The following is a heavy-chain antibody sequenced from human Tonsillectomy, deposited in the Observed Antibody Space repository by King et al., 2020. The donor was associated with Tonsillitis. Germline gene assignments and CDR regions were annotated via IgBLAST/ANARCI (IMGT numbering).Heavy chain of an antibody. V-gene: IGHV3-7*03. CDR1: GFTFSNYW. J-gene: IGHJ3*02. CDR3: VKDETHYYINSYYDGLDI. CDR2: IKRDGSQK. D-gene: IGHD3-22*01. Sequence: VQLVESGGGLVQPGGSLRLSCAGSGFTFSNYWMTWVRQAPGKGLEWVANIKRDGSQKNYVDSVEGRFTISRDNAKDSVYLQMNSLRVEDTDVYFCVKDETHYYINSYYDGLDIWGQGTMVTVSS.